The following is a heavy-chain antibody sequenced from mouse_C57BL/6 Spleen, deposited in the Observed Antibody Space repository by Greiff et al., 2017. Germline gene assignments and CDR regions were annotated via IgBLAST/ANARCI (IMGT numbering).Heavy chain of an antibody. V-gene: IGHV1-22*01. J-gene: IGHJ2*01. CDR3: ARGYYYGTGSYYFDY. CDR1: GYTFTDYN. Sequence: VQLQQSGPELVKPGASVKMSCKASGYTFTDYNMHWVKQSHGKSLEWIGYINPNNGGTSYNQKFKGKATLTVNKSSSTAYMELRSLTSEDSAVYYCARGYYYGTGSYYFDYWGQGTTLTVSS. D-gene: IGHD1-1*01. CDR2: INPNNGGT.